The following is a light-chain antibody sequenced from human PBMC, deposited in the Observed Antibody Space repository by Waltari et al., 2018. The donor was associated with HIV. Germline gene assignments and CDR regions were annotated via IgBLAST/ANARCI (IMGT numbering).Light chain of an antibody. CDR1: KLGNRY. V-gene: IGLV3-1*01. Sequence: SFELTQPPSVSVSPGQTATITCSGDKLGNRYAYWYQQKPGQSPVLVIHQDSKRPSEIPERFSGSNSGNTAMLTISGTQATDEADYFCQAWDRSTYVVFGGGTKVTVL. J-gene: IGLJ2*01. CDR3: QAWDRSTYVV. CDR2: QDS.